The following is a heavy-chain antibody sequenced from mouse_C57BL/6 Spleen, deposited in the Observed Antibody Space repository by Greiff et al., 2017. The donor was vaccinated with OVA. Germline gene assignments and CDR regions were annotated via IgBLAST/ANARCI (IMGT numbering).Heavy chain of an antibody. Sequence: QVQLQQPGAELVKPGASVKLSCKASGYTFTSYWMHWVKQRPGQGLEWIGMIHPTSGSTNYNEKFKSKATLTVDKSSSTAYMQLSSLTSEDSAVYYCANPADYYGSSYWYFDVWGTGTTVTVSS. CDR1: GYTFTSYW. D-gene: IGHD1-1*01. J-gene: IGHJ1*03. V-gene: IGHV1-64*01. CDR3: ANPADYYGSSYWYFDV. CDR2: IHPTSGST.